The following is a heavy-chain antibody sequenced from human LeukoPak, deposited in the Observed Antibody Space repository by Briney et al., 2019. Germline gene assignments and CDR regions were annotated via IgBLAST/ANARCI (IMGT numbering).Heavy chain of an antibody. J-gene: IGHJ4*02. CDR2: IIPIFGTA. CDR3: ARESVEGYYDSSGYPYFDY. CDR1: GGTFSSYA. V-gene: IGHV1-69*13. D-gene: IGHD3-22*01. Sequence: GASVKVSCKASGGTFSSYAISWVRQAPGQGLEWMGGIIPIFGTANYAQKFQGRVTITADESTSTAYMELSSLRSEDTAVYYRARESVEGYYDSSGYPYFDYWGQGTLVTVSS.